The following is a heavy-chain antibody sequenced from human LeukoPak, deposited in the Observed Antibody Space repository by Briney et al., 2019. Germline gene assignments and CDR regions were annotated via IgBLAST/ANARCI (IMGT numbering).Heavy chain of an antibody. CDR2: INGRGDNT. V-gene: IGHV3-23*01. J-gene: IGHJ3*02. Sequence: GSLRLSCAASGVIISSYAMSWVRQAPVKGLEWVSAINGRGDNTYYADFVKGRFTISRDNSKSTVYLQMNSLRTEDTAVYYCAKHISGGPFGSWQTFDAFDMWGQGTMVTVSS. CDR1: GVIISSYA. CDR3: AKHISGGPFGSWQTFDAFDM. D-gene: IGHD6-13*01.